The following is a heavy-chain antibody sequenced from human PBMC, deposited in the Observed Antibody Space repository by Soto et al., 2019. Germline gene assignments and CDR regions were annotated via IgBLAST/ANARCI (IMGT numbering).Heavy chain of an antibody. CDR2: IYKSTTT. J-gene: IGHJ5*01. V-gene: IGHV4-30-4*01. CDR3: ARGRYCLSGRCFPNWFDS. CDR1: GDSISTVDYF. D-gene: IGHD2-15*01. Sequence: QVHLLESGPGLVKPSQTLSLTCSVSGDSISTVDYFWAWIRQPPGQALEYIGYIYKSTTTYYNPSFESRVAISLETSKSQFSLTVTSVTAADTAVYFCARGRYCLSGRCFPNWFDSWGQGTLGTVSS.